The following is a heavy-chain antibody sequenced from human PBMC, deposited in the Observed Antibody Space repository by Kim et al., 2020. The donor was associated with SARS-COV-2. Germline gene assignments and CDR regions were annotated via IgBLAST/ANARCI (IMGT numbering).Heavy chain of an antibody. J-gene: IGHJ5*02. Sequence: PSFQGQVTISADKSISTAYLQWSSLKASDTAMYYCARMVGGPRGENWFDPWGQGTLVTVSS. CDR3: ARMVGGPRGENWFDP. V-gene: IGHV5-51*01. D-gene: IGHD3-10*01.